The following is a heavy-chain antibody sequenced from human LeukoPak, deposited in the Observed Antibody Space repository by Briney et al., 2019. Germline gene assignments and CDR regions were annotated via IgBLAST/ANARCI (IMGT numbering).Heavy chain of an antibody. V-gene: IGHV4-39*07. CDR3: ARDLKFFDIDH. CDR1: GGSISSSSYY. D-gene: IGHD3/OR15-3a*01. Sequence: SETLSLTCTVSGGSISSSSYYWGWIRQPPGKGLEWIGSIYYSGSTYYNPSLKSRVTISVDTSKNQYSLKLSSVTAADTAVYYCARDLKFFDIDHWGQGILVTVSS. CDR2: IYYSGST. J-gene: IGHJ5*02.